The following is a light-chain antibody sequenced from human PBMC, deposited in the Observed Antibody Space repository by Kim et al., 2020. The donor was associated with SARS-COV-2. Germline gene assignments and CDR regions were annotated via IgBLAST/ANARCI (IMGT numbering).Light chain of an antibody. CDR3: QTWGTGIWV. Sequence: QPVLTQSPSASASLGASVKLTCTLSSGHSNNAISWHQQQPGKGPRYLMKVNSDGSHSKGDGIPDRFSGSSSGAERYLTVSSLQSEDEADYYCQTWGTGIWVFGGGTQLTVL. CDR2: VNSDGSH. V-gene: IGLV4-69*01. CDR1: SGHSNNA. J-gene: IGLJ3*02.